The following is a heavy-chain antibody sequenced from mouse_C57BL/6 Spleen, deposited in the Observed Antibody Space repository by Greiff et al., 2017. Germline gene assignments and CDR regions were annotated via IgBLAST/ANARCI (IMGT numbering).Heavy chain of an antibody. V-gene: IGHV5-6*01. CDR2: ISSGGSYT. D-gene: IGHD1-1*01. J-gene: IGHJ1*03. Sequence: EVQLVESGGDLVKPGGSLKLSCAASGFTFSSYGMSWVRQTPDKRLEWVATISSGGSYTYYPDSVKGRFTISRDNAKNTLYLQMSSLKSEDTAMYYCARQRFTTVVDGDWYFDVWGTGTTVTVSS. CDR3: ARQRFTTVVDGDWYFDV. CDR1: GFTFSSYG.